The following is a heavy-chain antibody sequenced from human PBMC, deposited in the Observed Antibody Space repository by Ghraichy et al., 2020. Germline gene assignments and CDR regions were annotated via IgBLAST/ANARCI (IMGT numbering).Heavy chain of an antibody. D-gene: IGHD1-1*01. V-gene: IGHV3-7*01. CDR2: IRQDGNEI. CDR1: GFSFSNYW. Sequence: GGPLRLSCAASGFSFSNYWMTWVRQAPGKGLEWVANIRQDGNEIYYVDSVKGRFTISRDNAKNSLYLQMNSLRAEDTAVYYCARPRQPTYYYAMDVWGQGTTVTVSS. J-gene: IGHJ6*02. CDR3: ARPRQPTYYYAMDV.